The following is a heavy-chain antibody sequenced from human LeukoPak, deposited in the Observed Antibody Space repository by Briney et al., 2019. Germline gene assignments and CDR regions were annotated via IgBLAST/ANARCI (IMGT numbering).Heavy chain of an antibody. Sequence: GESLQISCKGSGYSFTSYWISWVRQMPGKGLEWMGRIDPSDSYTNYSPSFQGHVTISADKSISTAYLQWSSLKASDTAMYYCARSIHRIAVAGTNLEVGYYFDYWGQGTLVTVSS. V-gene: IGHV5-10-1*01. CDR2: IDPSDSYT. CDR3: ARSIHRIAVAGTNLEVGYYFDY. CDR1: GYSFTSYW. D-gene: IGHD6-19*01. J-gene: IGHJ4*02.